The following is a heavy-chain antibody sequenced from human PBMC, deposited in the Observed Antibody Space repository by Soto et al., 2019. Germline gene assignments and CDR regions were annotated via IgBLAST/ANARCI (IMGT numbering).Heavy chain of an antibody. V-gene: IGHV3-11*06. CDR1: GFTFSDYY. D-gene: IGHD2-15*01. CDR2: ISSSSSYT. CDR3: ARDCSGGSCYYYYCGMDV. J-gene: IGHJ6*02. Sequence: ESGGGLVKPGGSLRLSCAASGFTFSDYYMSWIRQAPGKGLEWVSYISSSSSYTNYADSVKGRFTISRDNAKNSLYLQMNSLRAEDTAVYYCARDCSGGSCYYYYCGMDVWGQGTTVTVSS.